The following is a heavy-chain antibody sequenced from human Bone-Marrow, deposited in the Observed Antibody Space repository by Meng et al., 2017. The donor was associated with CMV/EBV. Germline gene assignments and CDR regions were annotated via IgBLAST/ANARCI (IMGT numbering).Heavy chain of an antibody. CDR3: ASFGATTPVVY. J-gene: IGHJ4*02. V-gene: IGHV3-53*01. CDR2: IYSGGST. D-gene: IGHD1-26*01. CDR1: GFTVSSNY. Sequence: ETLSLTCAASGFTVSSNYMSWVRQAPGKGLEWVSVIYSGGSTYYADSVKGRFTISRDNSKNTLYLQMNSLRAEDTAVYYCASFGATTPVVYWGQGTLVTVSS.